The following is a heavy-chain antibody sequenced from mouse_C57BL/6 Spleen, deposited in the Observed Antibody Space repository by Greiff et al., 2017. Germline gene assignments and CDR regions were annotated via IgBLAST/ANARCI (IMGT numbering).Heavy chain of an antibody. Sequence: DVQLVESEGGLVQPGSSMKLSCTASGFTFSDYYMAWVRQVPEKGLEWVANINYDGSSTYYLDSLKSRFIISRDNAKNILYLQMSSLKSEDTATYYCARDGNYGYFDVWGTGTTVTVSS. CDR3: ARDGNYGYFDV. CDR1: GFTFSDYY. D-gene: IGHD2-1*01. CDR2: INYDGSST. V-gene: IGHV5-16*01. J-gene: IGHJ1*03.